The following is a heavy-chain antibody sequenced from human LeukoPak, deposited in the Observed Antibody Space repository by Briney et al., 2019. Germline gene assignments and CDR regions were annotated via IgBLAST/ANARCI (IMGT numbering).Heavy chain of an antibody. V-gene: IGHV3-43*02. CDR3: AKRTAMVTDYFDS. D-gene: IGHD5-18*01. J-gene: IGHJ4*02. CDR1: GFTFDDYA. Sequence: PGGSLRLSCAASGFTFDDYAMHWVRQAPGKGLEWVSVISGDGGSTSYADSVKGRFTISRDNSKNSLYLQMNSLRTEGTALYYCAKRTAMVTDYFDSWGQGTLVTVSS. CDR2: ISGDGGST.